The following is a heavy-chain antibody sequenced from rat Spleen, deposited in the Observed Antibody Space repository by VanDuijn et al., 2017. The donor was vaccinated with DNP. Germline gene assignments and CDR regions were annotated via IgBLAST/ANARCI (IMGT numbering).Heavy chain of an antibody. CDR2: ISYDGGSA. J-gene: IGHJ4*01. Sequence: EVQLVESGGGLVQPGRSLKLSCAASGFTFSDYYMAWVRQAPTEGLECVAYISYDGGSAYYGDSVKGRFTISRDNAKSTLYLQMNSLRSEDTATYYCARDEGSYYYAMDAWGQGTSVTVSS. D-gene: IGHD1-11*01. V-gene: IGHV5-20*01. CDR1: GFTFSDYY. CDR3: ARDEGSYYYAMDA.